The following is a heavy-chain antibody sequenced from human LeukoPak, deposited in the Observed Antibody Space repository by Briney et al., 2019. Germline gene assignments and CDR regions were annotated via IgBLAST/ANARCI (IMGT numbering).Heavy chain of an antibody. CDR3: LFGDSQIDY. D-gene: IGHD4-17*01. CDR1: GFTFSDYA. Sequence: GGSLRLSCAASGFTFSDYAIHWVSQAPGKGLEWVAVISYDGSDKYYADSVKGRFTISRDNSKNTLYVQMNSLRAEDTAVYYCLFGDSQIDYWGQGTLVTVSS. J-gene: IGHJ4*02. V-gene: IGHV3-30*04. CDR2: ISYDGSDK.